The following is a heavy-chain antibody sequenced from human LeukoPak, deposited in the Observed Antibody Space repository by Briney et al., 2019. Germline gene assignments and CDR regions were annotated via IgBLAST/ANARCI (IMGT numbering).Heavy chain of an antibody. CDR2: INPSGGST. J-gene: IGHJ4*02. Sequence: GESLKISCKASGYTFTSYYMHWMRQAPGQGLEWMGIINPSGGSTSYAQKFQGRVTMTRDTSTSTVYMELSSLRSEDTAVYYCAREGSVDTAMVNLDYWGQGTLVTVSS. CDR1: GYTFTSYY. D-gene: IGHD5-18*01. V-gene: IGHV1-46*01. CDR3: AREGSVDTAMVNLDY.